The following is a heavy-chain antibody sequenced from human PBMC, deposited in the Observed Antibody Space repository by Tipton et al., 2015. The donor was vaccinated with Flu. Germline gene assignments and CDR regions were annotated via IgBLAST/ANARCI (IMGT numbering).Heavy chain of an antibody. Sequence: LRLSCTVSGGFVSSYYWGWIRQPPGKGLEWIGNIHRSGYTYHNPSLKSRVTISVDTAKNQFSQRLSSLTAADTAVYFCVRRDYSNYVSDPKNWFDSWGQGTLVTVSS. J-gene: IGHJ5*01. D-gene: IGHD4-11*01. CDR2: IHRSGYT. CDR3: VRRDYSNYVSDPKNWFDS. V-gene: IGHV4-59*08. CDR1: GGFVSSYY.